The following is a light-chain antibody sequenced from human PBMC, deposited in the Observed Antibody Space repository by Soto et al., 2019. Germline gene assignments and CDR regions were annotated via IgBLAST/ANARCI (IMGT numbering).Light chain of an antibody. V-gene: IGLV2-23*03. CDR1: SSDVGRYNL. J-gene: IGLJ2*01. Sequence: QSALTQPASVSGSPGQSITISCTGTSSDVGRYNLVSWYQQHPGKAPKLMIYEGTKRPSGVSNRFSGSKSGNTASLTISDLQAEDEADYYCCSYAGSSTFIVFGGGTKLTVL. CDR2: EGT. CDR3: CSYAGSSTFIV.